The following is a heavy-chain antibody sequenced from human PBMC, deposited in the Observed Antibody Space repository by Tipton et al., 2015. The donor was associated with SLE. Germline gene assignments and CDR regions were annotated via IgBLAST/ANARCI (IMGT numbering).Heavy chain of an antibody. Sequence: TLSLTCAVYGGSFSGYYWSWIRQPPGKGLEWIGYISSGGGTNYNPSLKSRVTTSVDAANNQFSLILSSVTAADTAVYYCARGMVTWRGAIIGVDVWGQGTTVNVSS. CDR1: GGSFSGYY. D-gene: IGHD2-21*02. J-gene: IGHJ6*02. CDR3: ARGMVTWRGAIIGVDV. V-gene: IGHV4-34*11. CDR2: ISSGGGT.